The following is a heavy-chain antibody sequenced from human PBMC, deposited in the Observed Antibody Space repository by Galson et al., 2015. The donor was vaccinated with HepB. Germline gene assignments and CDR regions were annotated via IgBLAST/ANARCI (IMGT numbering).Heavy chain of an antibody. D-gene: IGHD6-6*01. J-gene: IGHJ4*02. V-gene: IGHV2-70*01. CDR1: GFSLSTSGMC. CDR2: IDWDDDK. Sequence: PALVKPTQTLTLTCTFSGFSLSTSGMCVSWIRQPPGKALEWLALIDWDDDKYYSTSLKTRLTISKDTSKNQVVLTMTNMDPVDTATYYCARGTQGSSSTPDFDYWGQGTLVTVSS. CDR3: ARGTQGSSSTPDFDY.